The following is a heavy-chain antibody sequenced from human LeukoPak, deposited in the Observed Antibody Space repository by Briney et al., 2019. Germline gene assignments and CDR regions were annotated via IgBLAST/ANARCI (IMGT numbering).Heavy chain of an antibody. CDR1: GGSFSGYY. J-gene: IGHJ3*02. Sequence: SETLSLTCAVYGGSFSGYYWGWIRQPPGKGLEWIGSIYYSGSTYYNPSLKSRVTISVDTSKNQFSLKLSSVTAADTAVYYCARQLRYFDWLFKGHAFDIWGQGTMVTVSS. V-gene: IGHV4-39*01. D-gene: IGHD3-9*01. CDR2: IYYSGST. CDR3: ARQLRYFDWLFKGHAFDI.